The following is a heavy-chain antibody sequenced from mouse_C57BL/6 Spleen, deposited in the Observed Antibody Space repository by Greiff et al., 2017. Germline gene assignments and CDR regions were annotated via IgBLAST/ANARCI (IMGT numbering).Heavy chain of an antibody. CDR2: IDPSDSYT. Sequence: QVQLKEPGAELVMPGASVKLSCKASGYTFTSYWMHWVKQRPGQGLEWIGEIDPSDSYTNYNQKFKGKSTLTVDKSSSTAYMQLSSLTSEDSAVYYCARGGLRGAYWGQGTLVTVSA. D-gene: IGHD2-2*01. V-gene: IGHV1-69*01. CDR3: ARGGLRGAY. J-gene: IGHJ3*01. CDR1: GYTFTSYW.